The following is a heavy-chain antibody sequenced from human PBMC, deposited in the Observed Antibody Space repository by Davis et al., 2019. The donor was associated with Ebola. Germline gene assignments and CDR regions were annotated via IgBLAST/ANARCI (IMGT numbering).Heavy chain of an antibody. D-gene: IGHD6-13*01. Sequence: PSETLSLTCTVSGGSISSGSYYWSWIRQPAGKGLEWIGHIYTSGSTNYNPSLKSRVTISVDTSKNQFSLKLSSVTAADTAVYYCARVVGKKYSSSWYSGMDVWGQGTTVTVSS. V-gene: IGHV4-61*09. CDR1: GGSISSGSYY. CDR2: IYTSGST. CDR3: ARVVGKKYSSSWYSGMDV. J-gene: IGHJ6*02.